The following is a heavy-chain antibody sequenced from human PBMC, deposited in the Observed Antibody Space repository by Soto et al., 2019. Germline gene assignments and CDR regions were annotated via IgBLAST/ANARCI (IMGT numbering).Heavy chain of an antibody. V-gene: IGHV1-2*04. D-gene: IGHD2-2*01. CDR1: GYTFTGYY. CDR2: INPNSGGT. Sequence: GASVKVSCKASGYTFTGYYMHWVRQAPGQGLEWMGWINPNSGGTSYAQKFQGWVTMTRDTSISTAYMELSRLRSDDTAVYYCARGSGGAIVVVPAAYGMDVWGQGTTVTVSS. J-gene: IGHJ6*02. CDR3: ARGSGGAIVVVPAAYGMDV.